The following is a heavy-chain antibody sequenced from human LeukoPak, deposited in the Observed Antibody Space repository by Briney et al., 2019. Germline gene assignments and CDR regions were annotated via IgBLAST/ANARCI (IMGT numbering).Heavy chain of an antibody. V-gene: IGHV3-48*03. CDR2: ISGIGSTI. D-gene: IGHD2-2*01. Sequence: GGSLRLSCAASGFTFSSYEMNWVRQAPGKGLEWVSYISGIGSTIYYADSVKGRFTISRDNAKNSLYLQMHSLRAEDTAVYYCARYPSRFCTSTSCYLVHWGQGALVTVSS. J-gene: IGHJ5*02. CDR1: GFTFSSYE. CDR3: ARYPSRFCTSTSCYLVH.